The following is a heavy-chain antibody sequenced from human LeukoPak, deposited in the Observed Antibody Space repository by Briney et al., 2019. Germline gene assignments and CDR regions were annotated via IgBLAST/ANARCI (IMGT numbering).Heavy chain of an antibody. J-gene: IGHJ4*02. D-gene: IGHD6-13*01. Sequence: TGGSLRLSCAASGFTFSDYYMSWIRQAPGKGLEWVSYISRNSYTNYADSVKGRFTISRDYAKNSLYLQMASLRAEDTAVYYCARMGIAAVGAYYFDYWGQGTLVAVSS. CDR1: GFTFSDYY. CDR2: ISRNSYT. V-gene: IGHV3-11*06. CDR3: ARMGIAAVGAYYFDY.